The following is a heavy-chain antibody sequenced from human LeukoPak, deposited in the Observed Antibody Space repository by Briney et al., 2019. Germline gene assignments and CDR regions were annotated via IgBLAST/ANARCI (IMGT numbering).Heavy chain of an antibody. D-gene: IGHD6-13*01. CDR3: ARESGIAAALDL. J-gene: IGHJ5*02. CDR1: GFTYSSYW. V-gene: IGHV3-74*01. CDR2: INTDGSST. Sequence: GGSLRLSCAASGFTYSSYWMHWVRQAPGKELVWVSRINTDGSSTSYADSVKGRFTISRDNAKNTLYLQMNSLRAEDTAVYYCARESGIAAALDLWGQGTLVTVSS.